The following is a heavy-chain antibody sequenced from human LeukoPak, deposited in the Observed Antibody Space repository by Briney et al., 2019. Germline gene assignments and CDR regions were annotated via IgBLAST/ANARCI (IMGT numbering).Heavy chain of an antibody. CDR2: INAGNGNT. Sequence: ASVKVSCKASGYIFTTHAMHWVRQAPGQRLEWMGWINAGNGNTKYSQKFQGRVTITRDTSASTAYMELSSLRSEDTAVYYCARAFVGMWYGEHIDYWGQGTLVTVSS. CDR3: ARAFVGMWYGEHIDY. V-gene: IGHV1-3*01. J-gene: IGHJ4*02. D-gene: IGHD2-21*01. CDR1: GYIFTTHA.